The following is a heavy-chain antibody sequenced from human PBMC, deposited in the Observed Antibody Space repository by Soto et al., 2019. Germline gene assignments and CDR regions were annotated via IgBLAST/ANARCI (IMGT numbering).Heavy chain of an antibody. CDR2: ISHYGTT. CDR1: GVSVSSSNW. CDR3: ARVRTSCSATSCYLDP. Sequence: QLQLQESGPGLVKPSETLSLTCAVSGVSVSSSNWWTWVRQPPGKGLEWIGEISHYGTTYYNPSLRSRVTISVDTSNNQFSLRLSSVPAADTAVYYCARVRTSCSATSCYLDPWGQGTLVTVSS. D-gene: IGHD2-2*01. V-gene: IGHV4-4*02. J-gene: IGHJ5*02.